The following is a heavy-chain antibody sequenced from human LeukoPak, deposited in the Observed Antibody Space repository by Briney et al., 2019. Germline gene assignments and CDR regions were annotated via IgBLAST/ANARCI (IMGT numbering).Heavy chain of an antibody. CDR2: INSSSSYT. Sequence: GSLRLSCTASGFTFSDYYMSWIRQAPGKGLEWVSYINSSSSYTKYADSVKGRFTISRDNARNSLYLQMNSLRAEDTAVYYCLPLLSRPYVEDGFDIWGQGTMVTVSS. J-gene: IGHJ3*02. V-gene: IGHV3-11*06. D-gene: IGHD2/OR15-2a*01. CDR1: GFTFSDYY. CDR3: LPLLSRPYVEDGFDI.